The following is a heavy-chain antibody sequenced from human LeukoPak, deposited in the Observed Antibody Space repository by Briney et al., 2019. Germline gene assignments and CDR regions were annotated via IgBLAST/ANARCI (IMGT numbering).Heavy chain of an antibody. CDR2: ISAYNGNT. V-gene: IGHV1-18*01. J-gene: IGHJ4*02. Sequence: ASVKVSCKASGYTFTSYGISWVRQAPGQGLEWMGWISAYNGNTNYAQKLQGRVTMTTDTSTSTAYMELRSLRSDDTAVYYCAIQRGFYYDSSDGDYYFDYWGQGTLVTVSS. CDR3: AIQRGFYYDSSDGDYYFDY. D-gene: IGHD3-22*01. CDR1: GYTFTSYG.